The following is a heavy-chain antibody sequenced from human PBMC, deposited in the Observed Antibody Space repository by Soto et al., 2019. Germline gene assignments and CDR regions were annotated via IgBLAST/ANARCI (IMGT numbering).Heavy chain of an antibody. CDR3: ARVSGSYYYGMDV. D-gene: IGHD1-26*01. V-gene: IGHV1-24*01. CDR1: ELS. Sequence: ASVKVSCKASELSMHWVRQAPGKGLEWMGGFDPEDGETIYAQKFQGRVTMTEDTSTDTAYMELSSLRSEDTAVYYCARVSGSYYYGMDVWGQGTTVTVSS. CDR2: FDPEDGET. J-gene: IGHJ6*02.